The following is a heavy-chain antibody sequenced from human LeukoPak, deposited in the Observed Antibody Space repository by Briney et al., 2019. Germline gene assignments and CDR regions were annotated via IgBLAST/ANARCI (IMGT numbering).Heavy chain of an antibody. CDR2: IKQDGSEK. CDR3: ARGDSSGWYNWFDP. V-gene: IGHV3-7*03. CDR1: GFNVISTY. J-gene: IGHJ5*02. Sequence: PGGSLRLSCAASGFNVISTYMSWVRQAPGKGLEWVANIKQDGSEKYYVDSVKGRFTISRDNAKNSLYLQMNSLRVEDTAVYYCARGDSSGWYNWFDPWGQGTPVTVSS. D-gene: IGHD6-19*01.